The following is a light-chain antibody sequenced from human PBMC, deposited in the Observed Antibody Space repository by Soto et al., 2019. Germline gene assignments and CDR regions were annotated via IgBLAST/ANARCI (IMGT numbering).Light chain of an antibody. J-gene: IGKJ1*01. CDR3: QQYNNWPPWT. V-gene: IGKV3-15*01. Sequence: EIVMTQSPATLSVSPGERATLSCRASQSVSSNFAWYQQKPGQAPRLLIYGASTRATGIPARFSGSGSGTEFTLTISSLQSEDFAVYYCQQYNNWPPWTFGQGTQVEI. CDR2: GAS. CDR1: QSVSSN.